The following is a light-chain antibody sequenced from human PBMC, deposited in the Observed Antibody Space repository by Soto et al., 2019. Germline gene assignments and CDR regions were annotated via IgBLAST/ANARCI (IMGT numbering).Light chain of an antibody. J-gene: IGLJ2*01. CDR3: AAWDDSLNVLV. V-gene: IGLV1-44*01. CDR1: SSNIGSKS. Sequence: VLTQPPSVSGTPGQRVTISCSGSSSNIGSKSVSWYQHLPQTAPKLLIYSNNQRPSGVPDRFSGSKSGTSASLAISGLQSDDETQYYCAAWDDSLNVLVFGGGTQLTVL. CDR2: SNN.